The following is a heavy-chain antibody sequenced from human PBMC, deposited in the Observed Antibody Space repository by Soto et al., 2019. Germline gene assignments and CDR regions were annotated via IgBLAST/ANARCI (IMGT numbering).Heavy chain of an antibody. V-gene: IGHV4-30-4*01. CDR1: GGSLSSGDYY. Sequence: SETLSLTCTVSGGSLSSGDYYWSWIRQPPGKGLEWIGYIYYSGSTYYNPSLKSRVIMSVDTSKNQFSLKLSSVTAADTAVYYCARYDSSGYYSMFDYWGQGTLVTVSS. CDR3: ARYDSSGYYSMFDY. CDR2: IYYSGST. D-gene: IGHD3-22*01. J-gene: IGHJ4*02.